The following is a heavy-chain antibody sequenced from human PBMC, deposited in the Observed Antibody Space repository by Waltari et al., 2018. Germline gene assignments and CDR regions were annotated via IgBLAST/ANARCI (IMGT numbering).Heavy chain of an antibody. CDR3: ARDTRSLGGKRWFDP. D-gene: IGHD3-16*01. V-gene: IGHV3-53*01. Sequence: EVQLVESGGGLIQPGGSLRLSCAASGFTVSSNYMSWVRQAPGKGLEWVSVIYSGGSTYYADSVKGRFTISRDNSKNTLYLQMNSLRAEDTAVYYCARDTRSLGGKRWFDPWGQGTLVTVSS. J-gene: IGHJ5*02. CDR2: IYSGGST. CDR1: GFTVSSNY.